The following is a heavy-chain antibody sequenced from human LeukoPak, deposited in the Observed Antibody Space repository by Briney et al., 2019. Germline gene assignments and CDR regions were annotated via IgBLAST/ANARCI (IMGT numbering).Heavy chain of an antibody. D-gene: IGHD2-2*01. CDR2: ISGNNDNP. V-gene: IGHV1-18*01. J-gene: IGHJ4*02. CDR3: ARDGTSTDDY. CDR1: GYTFSNFG. Sequence: ASVNVSCKTSGYTFSNFGINWVRQAPGQGLEGMGWISGNNDNPNYGQKFQGRFTVTTDSSTSTAYMELRNLRFDDTAVYYCARDGTSTDDYWGQGTLVTVSS.